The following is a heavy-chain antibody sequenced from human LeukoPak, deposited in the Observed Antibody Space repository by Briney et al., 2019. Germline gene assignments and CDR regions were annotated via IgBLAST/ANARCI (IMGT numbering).Heavy chain of an antibody. V-gene: IGHV3-21*01. CDR1: GFTFSSYS. CDR2: ISSSSSYI. CDR3: ARGRYLRVAYSENYYGDQDY. J-gene: IGHJ4*02. D-gene: IGHD1-26*01. Sequence: GGSLRLSCAASGFTFSSYSMNWVRQAPGKGLEWVSSISSSSSYIYYADSVKGRFTISRDNAKNSLYLQMNSLRAEDTAVYYCARGRYLRVAYSENYYGDQDYWGQGTLVTVSS.